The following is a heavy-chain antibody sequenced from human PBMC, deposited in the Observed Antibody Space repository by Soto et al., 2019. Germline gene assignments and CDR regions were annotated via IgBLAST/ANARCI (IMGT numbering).Heavy chain of an antibody. CDR3: ARESAYGDYVGVFDD. CDR2: IYYTGST. J-gene: IGHJ4*02. D-gene: IGHD4-17*01. Sequence: SETLSLTCTVSGGSASSGSYYWSWIRQPPGKQLECIGYIYYTGSTNYNPSLKSRVTISVDTSKNQFSLKLSPVTAAATAVYFCARESAYGDYVGVFDDWGQGTLVTVSS. CDR1: GGSASSGSYY. V-gene: IGHV4-61*01.